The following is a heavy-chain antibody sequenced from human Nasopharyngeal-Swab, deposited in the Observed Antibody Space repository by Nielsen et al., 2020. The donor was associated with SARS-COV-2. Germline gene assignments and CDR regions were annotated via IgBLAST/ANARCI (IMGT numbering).Heavy chain of an antibody. Sequence: GGSLKIPCAASGFTFSNYWIHWVRQAPGKGLVWVSRIHSDGTNTNYADSVKGRFTISRDNAKNTLYLQMNSLRAEDTAVYYCASAVKAHTSGLDVWGQGTTVTVSS. V-gene: IGHV3-74*01. CDR1: GFTFSNYW. J-gene: IGHJ6*02. CDR2: IHSDGTNT. CDR3: ASAVKAHTSGLDV.